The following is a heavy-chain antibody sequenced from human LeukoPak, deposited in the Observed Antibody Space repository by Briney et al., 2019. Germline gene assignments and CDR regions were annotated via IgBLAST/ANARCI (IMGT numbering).Heavy chain of an antibody. Sequence: PGGSLRLSCAASGFTFSSYSMNWVRHAPGKGLEWVSSISSSSSYIYYADSVKGRFTISRDNAKNSLYLQMNSLRAEDTAVYYCARDLRVVPRAFDIWGQGTMVTVSS. CDR3: ARDLRVVPRAFDI. J-gene: IGHJ3*02. CDR1: GFTFSSYS. V-gene: IGHV3-21*01. D-gene: IGHD3-22*01. CDR2: ISSSSSYI.